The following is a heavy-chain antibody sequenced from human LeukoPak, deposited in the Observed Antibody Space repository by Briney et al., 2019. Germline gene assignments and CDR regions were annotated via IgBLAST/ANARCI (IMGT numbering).Heavy chain of an antibody. J-gene: IGHJ4*02. CDR3: ARLWHSSSWYDGFDY. D-gene: IGHD6-13*01. Sequence: PSETLSLTCSGPGGSISSYYWSWIRQPPGHGLEWIGFINYSASTNYNPFLKSRVTISVDTSKNQFSLRLNSVTAADTAVYYCARLWHSSSWYDGFDYWGQGTLVTVPS. V-gene: IGHV4-59*01. CDR1: GGSISSYY. CDR2: INYSAST.